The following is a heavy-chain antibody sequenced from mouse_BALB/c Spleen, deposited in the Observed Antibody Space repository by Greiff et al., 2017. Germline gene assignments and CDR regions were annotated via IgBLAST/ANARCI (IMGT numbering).Heavy chain of an antibody. D-gene: IGHD1-1*01. CDR1: GFSLTSYG. Sequence: QVQLKESGPGLVAPSQSLSITCTVSGFSLTSYGVHWVRQPPGKGLEWLGVIWAGGSTNYNSALMSRLSISKDNSKSQVFLKMNSLQTDDTAMYYCARPRSSYVYFDYWGQGTTLTVSS. CDR2: IWAGGST. CDR3: ARPRSSYVYFDY. V-gene: IGHV2-9*02. J-gene: IGHJ2*01.